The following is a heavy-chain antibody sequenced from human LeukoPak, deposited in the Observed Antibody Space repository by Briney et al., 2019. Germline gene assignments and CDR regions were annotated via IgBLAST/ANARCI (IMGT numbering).Heavy chain of an antibody. CDR1: GYTFTSYG. CDR3: ARRVVAATDDY. Sequence: ASVKVSCKASGYTFTSYGISWVRQAPGQGLEWMGWISADNGNTNYAQKLQGRVTTTTDTSTSTAYMEMSSLRSEDTAVYYCARRVVAATDDYWGQGTLVTVS. J-gene: IGHJ4*02. CDR2: ISADNGNT. V-gene: IGHV1-18*01. D-gene: IGHD2-15*01.